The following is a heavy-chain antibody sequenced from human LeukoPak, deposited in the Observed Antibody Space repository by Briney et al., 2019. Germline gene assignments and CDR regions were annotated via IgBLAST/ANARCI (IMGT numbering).Heavy chain of an antibody. V-gene: IGHV3-23*01. J-gene: IGHJ4*02. CDR3: AKVRWYLPLLSFDY. CDR1: GFTFSSYA. CDR2: ISGSGGST. D-gene: IGHD6-13*01. Sequence: GGSLRLSCAASGFTFSSYAMSWVRQAPRKGLEWVSAISGSGGSTYYADSVKGRFTVSRDNSKNTLYLQMNSLRAEDTAVYYCAKVRWYLPLLSFDYWGQGTLVTVSS.